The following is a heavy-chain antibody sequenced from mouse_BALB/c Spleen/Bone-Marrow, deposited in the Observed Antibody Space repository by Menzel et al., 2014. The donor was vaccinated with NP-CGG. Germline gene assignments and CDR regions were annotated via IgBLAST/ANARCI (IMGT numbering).Heavy chain of an antibody. Sequence: VQLQQSGAELAKPGASVKMSCKVSDYTFTSYWIHWVKQRPGQGLEWIGCVDPRTAYTEYSQKFKDKATLTADKSSSTAYMQLSSLTSEDSAIYYCARYWDAYWGQGTLVTVSA. CDR1: DYTFTSYW. CDR2: VDPRTAYT. V-gene: IGHV1-7*01. J-gene: IGHJ3*01. D-gene: IGHD4-1*01. CDR3: ARYWDAY.